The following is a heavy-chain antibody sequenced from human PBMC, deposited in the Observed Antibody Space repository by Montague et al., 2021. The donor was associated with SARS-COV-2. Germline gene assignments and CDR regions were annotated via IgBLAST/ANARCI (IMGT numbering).Heavy chain of an antibody. CDR2: IYYSRST. D-gene: IGHD2-15*01. CDR1: GGSISSYY. CDR3: ARRRERWSDAFDI. J-gene: IGHJ3*02. Sequence: SETLSLTCTVSGGSISSYYWSWIRQPPGKGLEWIGYIYYSRSTNYNPSLKSRVTISVDTSKNQFSLKVRSVTAADTAVYYCARRRERWSDAFDIWGQGTMVTASS. V-gene: IGHV4-59*08.